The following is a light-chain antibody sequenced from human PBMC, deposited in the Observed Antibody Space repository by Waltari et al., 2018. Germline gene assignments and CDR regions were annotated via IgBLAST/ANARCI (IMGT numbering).Light chain of an antibody. J-gene: IGLJ2*01. CDR2: EVS. CDR3: SSYAGSNTYVL. V-gene: IGLV2-8*01. Sequence: QSALTQPPSASGSPGQSVTISCTGTSSDVGGYNYVSWYQQHPGKVPKLVIFEVSKRPSGVPDRVSGSRSGNTASLTVSGLQAEDEADYYCSSYAGSNTYVLFGGGTKLTVL. CDR1: SSDVGGYNY.